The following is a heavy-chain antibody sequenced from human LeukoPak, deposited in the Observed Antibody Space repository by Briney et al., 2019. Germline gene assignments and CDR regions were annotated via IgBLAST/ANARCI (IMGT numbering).Heavy chain of an antibody. CDR2: ISGSGGST. D-gene: IGHD2-21*02. CDR1: GFTFGDYA. CDR3: AKVLDVVVTAGIFDY. V-gene: IGHV3-23*01. J-gene: IGHJ4*02. Sequence: PGGSLRLSCTASGFTFGDYAMSWVRQAPGKGLEWVSAISGSGGSTYYADSVKGRFTISRDNSKNTLYLQVNSLRAEDTAVYYCAKVLDVVVTAGIFDYWGQGTLVTVSS.